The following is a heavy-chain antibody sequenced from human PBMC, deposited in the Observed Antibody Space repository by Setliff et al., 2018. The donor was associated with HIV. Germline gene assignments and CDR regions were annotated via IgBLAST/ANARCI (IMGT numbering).Heavy chain of an antibody. D-gene: IGHD5-18*01. CDR2: IYFTGSS. J-gene: IGHJ4*02. Sequence: SETLSLTCTISGGSISTYYWSWIWQPPGKGLEWIGSIYFTGSSDNNPSLKSRVTLSVDTSKHQFSLKLSSVTAADTAVYYCAVSRGYSYGFGYWGQGTLVTVSS. CDR1: GGSISTYY. CDR3: AVSRGYSYGFGY. V-gene: IGHV4-59*01.